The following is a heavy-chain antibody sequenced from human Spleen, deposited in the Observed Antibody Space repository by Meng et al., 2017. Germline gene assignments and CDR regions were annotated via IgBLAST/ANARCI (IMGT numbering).Heavy chain of an antibody. D-gene: IGHD3-22*01. V-gene: IGHV4-4*07. Sequence: SETLSLTCTVSGGSISSYYWSWIRQPAGKGLEWIGRIYTSGSTNYNPSLKSRVTMSVDTSKNQFSLKLSSVTAADTAVYYCAGGAYYYDSSGPPENYGMDVWGQGTTVTVSS. CDR1: GGSISSYY. CDR2: IYTSGST. J-gene: IGHJ6*02. CDR3: AGGAYYYDSSGPPENYGMDV.